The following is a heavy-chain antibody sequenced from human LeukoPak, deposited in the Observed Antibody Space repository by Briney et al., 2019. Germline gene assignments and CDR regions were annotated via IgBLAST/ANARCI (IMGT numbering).Heavy chain of an antibody. CDR3: ARTTVVTPSAFDI. CDR1: GFTFSSYG. CDR2: IWYDGSNK. Sequence: GGSLRLSCAASGFTFSSYGMHWVRQAPGKGLEWVAVIWYDGSNKYYADSAKGRFTISRDNSKNTLYLQMNSLRAEDTAVYYCARTTVVTPSAFDIWGQGTMVTVSS. V-gene: IGHV3-33*01. D-gene: IGHD4-23*01. J-gene: IGHJ3*02.